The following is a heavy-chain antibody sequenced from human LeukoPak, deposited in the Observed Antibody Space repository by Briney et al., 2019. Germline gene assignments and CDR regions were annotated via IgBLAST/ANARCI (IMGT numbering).Heavy chain of an antibody. CDR2: ISGSGGST. CDR3: AKDVHYGGNSPSNVFDI. V-gene: IGHV3-23*01. D-gene: IGHD4-23*01. Sequence: GGSLRLSCTVSGFTLSSYEMTWFRQAPGKGLEWVSGISGSGGSTYYADSVKGRFTFSRDNSKNTLDLQMNSLRAEDTAVYYCAKDVHYGGNSPSNVFDIWGQGTKVTVSS. CDR1: GFTLSSYE. J-gene: IGHJ3*02.